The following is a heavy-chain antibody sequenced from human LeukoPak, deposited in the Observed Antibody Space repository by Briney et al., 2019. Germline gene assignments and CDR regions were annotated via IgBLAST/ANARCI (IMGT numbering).Heavy chain of an antibody. CDR2: ISGSGGST. CDR1: GFTFSSYA. J-gene: IGHJ3*02. D-gene: IGHD2-21*01. V-gene: IGHV3-23*01. Sequence: PGGSLRLSCAASGFTFSSYAMSWVRQAPGKGLEWVSAISGSGGSTYYADSVKGRFTISRGNAKNSLYLQMNSLRVEDTAVYYCARDESGDNDAFDIWGQGTMVTVSS. CDR3: ARDESGDNDAFDI.